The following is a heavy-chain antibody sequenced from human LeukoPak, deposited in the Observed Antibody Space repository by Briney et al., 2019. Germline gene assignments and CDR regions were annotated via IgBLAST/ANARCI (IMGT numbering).Heavy chain of an antibody. J-gene: IGHJ3*02. D-gene: IGHD6-6*01. CDR3: ARWGSIAARLEGNDAFDI. CDR1: GFTVSTTY. Sequence: PGGSLRLSCAASGFTVSTTYMSWVRQAPGKGLEWVSIIYTGGSTYYAHSVKGRFTISRDNAKNSLYLQMNSLRAEDTAVYYCARWGSIAARLEGNDAFDIWGQGTMVTVSS. V-gene: IGHV3-66*01. CDR2: IYTGGST.